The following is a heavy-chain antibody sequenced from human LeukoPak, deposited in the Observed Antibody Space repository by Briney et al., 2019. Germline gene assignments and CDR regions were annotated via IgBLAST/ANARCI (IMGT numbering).Heavy chain of an antibody. V-gene: IGHV3-21*01. J-gene: IGHJ4*02. CDR1: GFTFSSYS. CDR2: ISSSSSYI. CDR3: ARDPLYYYGSGTSEGY. D-gene: IGHD3-10*01. Sequence: PGGSLRLSCAASGFTFSSYSMNWVRQAPGKGLEWVSSISSSSSYIYYADSVKGRFTISRDNAKNSLYLQMNSPRAEDTAVYYCARDPLYYYGSGTSEGYWGQGTLVTVSS.